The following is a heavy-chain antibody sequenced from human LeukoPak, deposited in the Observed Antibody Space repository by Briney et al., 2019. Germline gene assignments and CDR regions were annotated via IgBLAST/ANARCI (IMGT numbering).Heavy chain of an antibody. J-gene: IGHJ6*03. Sequence: GRSLRLSCAASGFTVSSNYMSCARQPPGKGLEWVSVVYSGGSTYYADSVRGRFTPSRDNSKNTLYLQINSLRAEETAVYYCARGLNFYDSRGYNPPYYMDVWGKGTTVTVSS. D-gene: IGHD3-22*01. V-gene: IGHV3-53*03. CDR3: ARGLNFYDSRGYNPPYYMDV. CDR1: GFTVSSNY. CDR2: VYSGGST.